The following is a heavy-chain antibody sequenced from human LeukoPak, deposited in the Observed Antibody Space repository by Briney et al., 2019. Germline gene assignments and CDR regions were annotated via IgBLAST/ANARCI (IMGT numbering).Heavy chain of an antibody. J-gene: IGHJ4*02. D-gene: IGHD6-13*01. CDR1: GFTVSDNY. CDR3: ARALSSRGWYYFDY. CDR2: IYSGGST. Sequence: GGSLRLSRAASGFTVSDNYMSSVRQAPGKGLEWVSVIYSGGSTCYADSVKGRFTISRDNSKSTLYLQMNSLRAEDTAVYYCARALSSRGWYYFDYWGQGTLVTVSS. V-gene: IGHV3-53*01.